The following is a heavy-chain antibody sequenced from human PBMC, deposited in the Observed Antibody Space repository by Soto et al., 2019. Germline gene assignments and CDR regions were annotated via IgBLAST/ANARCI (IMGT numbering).Heavy chain of an antibody. V-gene: IGHV4-34*01. CDR1: GGSFSGYY. CDR2: INHSGST. Sequence: SETLSLTCAVYGGSFSGYYWSWIRQPPGKGLEWIGEINHSGSTNYNPSLKSRVTISVDTSKNQFSLKLSSVTAADTAVYYCAGTSAYGSGSYEYYYYGMDVWGQGTTVTVSS. CDR3: AGTSAYGSGSYEYYYYGMDV. J-gene: IGHJ6*02. D-gene: IGHD3-10*01.